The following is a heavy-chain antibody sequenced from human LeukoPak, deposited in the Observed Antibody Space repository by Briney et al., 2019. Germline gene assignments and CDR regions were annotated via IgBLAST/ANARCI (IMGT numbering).Heavy chain of an antibody. Sequence: ESGGSLRLSCAASGFTFSSYGMHWVRQAPGKGLEWVAVIWYDGSNKYYADSVKGRFTISRDNSKNTLYLQMNSLRAEDTAVYYCAKLYSGGAWFDPWGQGTLVTGSS. CDR3: AKLYSGGAWFDP. CDR2: IWYDGSNK. V-gene: IGHV3-33*06. D-gene: IGHD1-26*01. J-gene: IGHJ5*02. CDR1: GFTFSSYG.